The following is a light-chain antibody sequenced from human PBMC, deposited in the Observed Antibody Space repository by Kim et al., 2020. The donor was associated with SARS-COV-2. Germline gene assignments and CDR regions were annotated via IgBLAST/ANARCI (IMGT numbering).Light chain of an antibody. CDR3: QQSFA. Sequence: DIQMTQSPSSLSASVGDRVTITCRASETSSKYLNWFQQKPGKAPKLLIYATSTLQNGVPSRFSGSESGTHFTLTINNLQPEDFATYYCQQSFAFGQGTKVDIK. V-gene: IGKV1-39*01. CDR1: ETSSKY. CDR2: ATS. J-gene: IGKJ2*01.